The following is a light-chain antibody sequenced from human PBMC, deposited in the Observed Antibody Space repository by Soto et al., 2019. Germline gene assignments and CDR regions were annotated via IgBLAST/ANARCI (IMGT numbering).Light chain of an antibody. Sequence: QSVLTQPASVSGSPGQSITISCTGTSSYVGSYNNLVSWYQQHPGKAPKAMIYEVNKRPSGVSNRFSGPKSGNTASLTISGLQAEDEADYYCCSYTHGNTFFGSGTKVTVL. CDR1: SSYVGSYNNL. CDR2: EVN. V-gene: IGLV2-23*02. J-gene: IGLJ1*01. CDR3: CSYTHGNTF.